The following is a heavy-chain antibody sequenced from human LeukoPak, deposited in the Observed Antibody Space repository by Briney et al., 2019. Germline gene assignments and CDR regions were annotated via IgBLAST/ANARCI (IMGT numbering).Heavy chain of an antibody. CDR3: ATGSGWASDGY. J-gene: IGHJ4*02. V-gene: IGHV3-43*01. Sequence: GGSLRLSCAASGFTFDDYTMHWVRQAPGKGLEWVSLISWDGGSTYYADSVKGRFTISRDNSKNSLYLQMNSLRTEDTALYYCATGSGWASDGYWGQGTLVTVSS. D-gene: IGHD3-10*01. CDR1: GFTFDDYT. CDR2: ISWDGGST.